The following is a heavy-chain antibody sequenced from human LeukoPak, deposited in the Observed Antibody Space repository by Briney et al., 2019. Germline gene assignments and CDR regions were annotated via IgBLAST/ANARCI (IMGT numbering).Heavy chain of an antibody. D-gene: IGHD3-22*01. J-gene: IGHJ4*02. CDR1: GYRFTSYW. V-gene: IGHV5-51*01. Sequence: GESLKISCKGSGYRFTSYWIGWVRQLPGKGLEWMGIIYPGDSDTRYSPSFQGQVTISADKSISTAYLQWSSLKASDTAMYYCARQNLNYYDSSDDYYFDYWGQGTLVTVSS. CDR3: ARQNLNYYDSSDDYYFDY. CDR2: IYPGDSDT.